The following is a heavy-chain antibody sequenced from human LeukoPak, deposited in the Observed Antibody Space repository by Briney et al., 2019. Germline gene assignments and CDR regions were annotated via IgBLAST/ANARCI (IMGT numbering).Heavy chain of an antibody. Sequence: SEILSLTCAVYGGSFSGNNWNWIRQPPGKGLEWIGEINHSGATKYNPSLKSRLTISVDPSKNQFSLKLKSVTAADTAVYYCARHRVGGYSDSSGWYLGNYYYMDVWGKGTTVTISS. D-gene: IGHD6-19*01. CDR1: GGSFSGNN. CDR3: ARHRVGGYSDSSGWYLGNYYYMDV. J-gene: IGHJ6*03. V-gene: IGHV4-34*01. CDR2: INHSGAT.